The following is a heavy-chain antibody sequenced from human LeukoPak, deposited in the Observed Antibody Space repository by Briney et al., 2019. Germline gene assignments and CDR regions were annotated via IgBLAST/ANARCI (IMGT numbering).Heavy chain of an antibody. D-gene: IGHD3-9*01. CDR1: GFTFRNYA. Sequence: PGASLRLSCAASGFTFRNYAMSWVRQAPGKGLEWVSAIVGNGVGTYYADSVQGRFTISRDNSKNTLYLQMNSLRAEDTALYYCTKWGDYDGSTGYYDSDYWGQGTLVTVSS. CDR3: TKWGDYDGSTGYYDSDY. V-gene: IGHV3-23*01. CDR2: IVGNGVGT. J-gene: IGHJ4*02.